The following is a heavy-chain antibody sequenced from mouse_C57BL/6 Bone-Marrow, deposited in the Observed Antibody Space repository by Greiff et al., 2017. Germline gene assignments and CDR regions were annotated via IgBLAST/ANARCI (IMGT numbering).Heavy chain of an antibody. J-gene: IGHJ2*01. CDR3: AREGDYPDY. CDR2: IDPSDSYT. CDR1: GYTFTSYW. Sequence: VQLQQPGAELVMPGASVKLSCKASGYTFTSYWMHWVKQRPGQGLEWIGEIDPSDSYTNYNQKFKGKSTLTVDKSSSTAYMKLSLLTSEDSAVYYCAREGDYPDYWGQGTTLTVSS. D-gene: IGHD2-4*01. V-gene: IGHV1-69*01.